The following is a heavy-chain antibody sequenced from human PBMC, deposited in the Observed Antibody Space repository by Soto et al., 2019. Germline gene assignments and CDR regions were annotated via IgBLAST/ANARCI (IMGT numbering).Heavy chain of an antibody. D-gene: IGHD2-2*01. CDR2: ISPSGDKT. V-gene: IGHV3-23*01. J-gene: IGHJ4*02. CDR1: GFTFSTYS. CDR3: ARLDPGYCSSASCREFDY. Sequence: PXGSLRLSCVDSGFTFSTYSMIWVRQAPGKGLEWVSAISPSGDKTYLADSVKGRFSISRDNSKNTLFLQMNSLRAEDTAVYYCARLDPGYCSSASCREFDYWGQGTLVTVSS.